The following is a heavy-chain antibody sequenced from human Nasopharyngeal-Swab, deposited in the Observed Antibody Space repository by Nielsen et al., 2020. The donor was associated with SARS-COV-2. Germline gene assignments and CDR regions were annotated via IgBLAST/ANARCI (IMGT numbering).Heavy chain of an antibody. D-gene: IGHD3-10*01. CDR3: AKAGFGELWLDY. CDR1: GFTFSSYA. Sequence: GESLKISCAASGFTFSSYAMSWVRQAPGKGLEWVSVIYSSGSSTYYADSVKGRFTISRDNSKNTLYLQMNSLRAEDTAVYYCAKAGFGELWLDYWGQGTLVTVSS. J-gene: IGHJ4*02. V-gene: IGHV3-23*03. CDR2: IYSSGSST.